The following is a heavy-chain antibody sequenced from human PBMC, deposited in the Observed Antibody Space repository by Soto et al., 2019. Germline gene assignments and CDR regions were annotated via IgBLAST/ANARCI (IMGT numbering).Heavy chain of an antibody. J-gene: IGHJ4*02. CDR2: IYYSGST. CDR3: ARVKSPGDSGSYYYFDY. Sequence: PSETLSLTCTVSGGSVSSGSYYWSWIRQPPGKGLEWIGYIYYSGSTNYNPSLKSRVTISVDTSKNQFSLKLSSVTAADTAVYYCARVKSPGDSGSYYYFDYCGQGTLVTVSS. D-gene: IGHD1-26*01. CDR1: GGSVSSGSYY. V-gene: IGHV4-61*01.